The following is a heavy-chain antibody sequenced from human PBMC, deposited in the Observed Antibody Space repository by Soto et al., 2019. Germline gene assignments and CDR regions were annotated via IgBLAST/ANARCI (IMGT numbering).Heavy chain of an antibody. Sequence: SETLSLTCTVSGHSMSNTDYFWGWIRQTPWSDLQWIGSLFYTGHTYYIPSLLSRVTISADTSKNQFSLKLSSVTAADTAVYYCARRLYYDSSGFEGGGMDVWGQGTTVTVSS. V-gene: IGHV4-39*01. J-gene: IGHJ6*02. D-gene: IGHD3-22*01. CDR3: ARRLYYDSSGFEGGGMDV. CDR2: LFYTGHT. CDR1: GHSMSNTDYF.